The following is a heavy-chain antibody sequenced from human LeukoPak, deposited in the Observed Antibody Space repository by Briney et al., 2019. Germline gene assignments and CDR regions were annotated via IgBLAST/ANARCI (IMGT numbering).Heavy chain of an antibody. D-gene: IGHD2-8*01. CDR1: GVSISNGDDY. Sequence: SETLSLTCTVSGVSISNGDDYWSWIRQPPGKGLEWIGSIYYSGTTNYNPSLKSRVTISVDTSKNQFSLKLSSVTAADTAVYYCARVRQYCTNGVCFYTRFDYWGQGTLVTVSS. V-gene: IGHV4-61*08. CDR3: ARVRQYCTNGVCFYTRFDY. J-gene: IGHJ4*02. CDR2: IYYSGTT.